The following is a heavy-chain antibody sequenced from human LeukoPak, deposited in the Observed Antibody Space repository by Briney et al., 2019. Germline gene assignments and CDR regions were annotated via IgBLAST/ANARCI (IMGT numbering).Heavy chain of an antibody. J-gene: IGHJ3*02. D-gene: IGHD3-16*01. CDR1: GFTFSSYA. CDR2: ITNNGGNT. CDR3: GRVAIWGDACLNVVDI. Sequence: GGSLRLSCAASGFTFSSYAMHWVRQAPGKGLEYVSAITNNGGNTYYATSVKGRFTISRDNSKNTLYLQMGSLRADDTAVYYCGRVAIWGDACLNVVDIGGKGKMVTV. V-gene: IGHV3-64*01.